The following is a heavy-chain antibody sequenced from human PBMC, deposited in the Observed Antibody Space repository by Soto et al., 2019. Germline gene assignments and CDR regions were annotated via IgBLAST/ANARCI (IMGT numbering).Heavy chain of an antibody. D-gene: IGHD3-9*01. V-gene: IGHV3-48*02. CDR3: ARDAPIYAAGAFDI. CDR1: GFTFSSYS. J-gene: IGHJ3*02. Sequence: GGSLRLSCAASGFTFSSYSMNWVRQAPGKGLEWVSYISSSSTIYYADSVKGRFTISRDNAKNSLYLQMNSLRDEDTAVYYCARDAPIYAAGAFDIWGQGTMVTVSS. CDR2: ISSSSTI.